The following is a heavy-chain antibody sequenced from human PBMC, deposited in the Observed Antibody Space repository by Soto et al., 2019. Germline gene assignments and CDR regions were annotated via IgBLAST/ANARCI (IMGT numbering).Heavy chain of an antibody. CDR2: ISDDGSNK. D-gene: IGHD3-22*01. CDR3: VGGYYFGDY. V-gene: IGHV3-30*03. CDR1: GFTFSSYG. Sequence: QVQLVESGGGVVQPGRSLRLSCAASGFTFSSYGMQWVRQAPGKGLEWVSLISDDGSNKQYADSVKGRFTISRDNSKNTLYLQMRSLRAEDTAVYYCVGGYYFGDYWGQGTLVTVSS. J-gene: IGHJ4*02.